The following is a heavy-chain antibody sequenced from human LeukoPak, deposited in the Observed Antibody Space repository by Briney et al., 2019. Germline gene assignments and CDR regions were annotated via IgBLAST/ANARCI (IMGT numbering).Heavy chain of an antibody. V-gene: IGHV3-23*01. J-gene: IGHJ4*02. CDR2: ISGSGGST. CDR1: GFTFSSYA. D-gene: IGHD2-2*01. CDR3: AKHIVVVPGAGGGEYFDY. Sequence: PGGSLRLSCAASGFTFSSYAMSWVRQAPGKGLEWVSGISGSGGSTYYADSVKGRFTISRDNSKNTPYLQMNSLRAEDTAVYYCAKHIVVVPGAGGGEYFDYWGQGTLVTVSS.